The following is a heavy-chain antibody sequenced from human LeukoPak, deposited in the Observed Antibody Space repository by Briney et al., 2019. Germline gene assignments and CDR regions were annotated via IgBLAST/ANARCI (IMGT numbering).Heavy chain of an antibody. J-gene: IGHJ3*02. CDR2: FDPEDGET. Sequence: GASVKVSCKVSGYTLTELSMHWVRQAPGKGLEWMGGFDPEDGETIYAQKFQGRVTMTEDTSTDTAYMELSSLRSEDTAVYYCATDLTFDAYCGGDCYYDAFDIWGQGTMVTVSS. D-gene: IGHD2-21*01. V-gene: IGHV1-24*01. CDR1: GYTLTELS. CDR3: ATDLTFDAYCGGDCYYDAFDI.